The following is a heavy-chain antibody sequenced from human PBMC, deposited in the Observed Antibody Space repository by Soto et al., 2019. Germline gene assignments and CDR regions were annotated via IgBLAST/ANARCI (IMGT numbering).Heavy chain of an antibody. Sequence: GGSLRLSCAASGFTFRSYWMHWVRQAPGKGLEWVSPISSNGGNTYYADSVKGRFTISRDNSKNTLYLQMSSLRTEDTAVYYCVKYDSGSYGAFDIWGQGTMVTVSS. D-gene: IGHD3-10*01. CDR1: GFTFRSYW. V-gene: IGHV3-64D*06. J-gene: IGHJ3*02. CDR3: VKYDSGSYGAFDI. CDR2: ISSNGGNT.